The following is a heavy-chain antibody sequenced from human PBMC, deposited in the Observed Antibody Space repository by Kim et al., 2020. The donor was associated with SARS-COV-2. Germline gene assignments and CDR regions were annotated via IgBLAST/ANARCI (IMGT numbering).Heavy chain of an antibody. CDR1: GYIFTNFA. CDR3: ARDLLHTGFDY. CDR2: INAGTGNT. D-gene: IGHD2-8*02. V-gene: IGHV1-3*01. J-gene: IGHJ4*02. Sequence: ASVKVSCKASGYIFTNFAIQWVRQAPGQRLEWMGWINAGTGNTKFSQQFQGRVTFTRDTSANTASMELSSLGSEDTAVYYCARDLLHTGFDYWGQGTLVAVSA.